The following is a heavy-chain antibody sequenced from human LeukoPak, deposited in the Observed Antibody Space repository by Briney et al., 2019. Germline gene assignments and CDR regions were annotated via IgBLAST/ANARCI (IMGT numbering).Heavy chain of an antibody. V-gene: IGHV4-59*01. CDR3: ARSEYGSGSSHWNYYYGMDV. CDR1: GGSISSNY. Sequence: SETLSLTCTVSGGSISSNYWSWIRQSPGKELEWIGFINYSGSTNYNPSLKSRVTISVDTSKNQFSLKLSSVTAADTAVYYCARSEYGSGSSHWNYYYGMDVWGQGTTVTVSS. CDR2: INYSGST. J-gene: IGHJ6*02. D-gene: IGHD3-10*01.